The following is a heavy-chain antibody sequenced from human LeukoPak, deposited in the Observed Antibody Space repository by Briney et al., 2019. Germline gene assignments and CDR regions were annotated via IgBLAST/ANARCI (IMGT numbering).Heavy chain of an antibody. CDR2: ISGSGGST. Sequence: GGSLRLSCAASGFTFSNYAMSWVRQAPGKGLEWVSAISGSGGSTYYADSVKGRFTISRGNSKNTLYLQMNSLRAEDTAVYYCAKGLSILTGQYYFDYWGQGTLVTVSS. V-gene: IGHV3-23*01. CDR3: AKGLSILTGQYYFDY. D-gene: IGHD3-9*01. CDR1: GFTFSNYA. J-gene: IGHJ4*02.